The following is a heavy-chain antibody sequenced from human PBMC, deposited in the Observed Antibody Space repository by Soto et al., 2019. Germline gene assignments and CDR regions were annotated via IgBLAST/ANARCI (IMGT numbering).Heavy chain of an antibody. CDR1: CGSFSGYY. CDR3: ARGIMVRGPKLRLRSGMDV. V-gene: IGHV4-34*01. Sequence: PSETLSLTCAVYCGSFSGYYWSWIRQPPGKGLEWIGEINHSGSTNYNPSLKSRVTISVDTSKNQFSLKLSSVTAADTTVYYCARGIMVRGPKLRLRSGMDVWGQGTTVTVSS. J-gene: IGHJ6*02. CDR2: INHSGST. D-gene: IGHD3-10*01.